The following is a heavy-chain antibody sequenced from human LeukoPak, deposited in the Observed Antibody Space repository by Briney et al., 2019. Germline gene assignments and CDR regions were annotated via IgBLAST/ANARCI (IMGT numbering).Heavy chain of an antibody. CDR3: ASKYSYGHPGDYYYGMDV. J-gene: IGHJ6*02. CDR2: IYYSGST. D-gene: IGHD5-18*01. CDR1: GGSISSYY. Sequence: SETLSLTCTVSGGSISSYYWSWILQPPGKGLKWIGYIYYSGSTNYNPSLKSRVTISVDTSKNQFSLKLSSVTAADTAVYYCASKYSYGHPGDYYYGMDVWGQGTTVTVSS. V-gene: IGHV4-59*01.